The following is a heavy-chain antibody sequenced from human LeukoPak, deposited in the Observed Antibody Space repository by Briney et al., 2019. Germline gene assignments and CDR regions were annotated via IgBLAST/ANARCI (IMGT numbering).Heavy chain of an antibody. Sequence: ASVKVSCKASGYTFTGYYMHWVRQAPGQGLEWMGWINPNSGGTNNAQKFQGRVTMTRDTSISTAYMELSRLRSDDTAVYYCARPYCSGGSCYGKYYFDYWGQGTLVTVSS. V-gene: IGHV1-2*02. J-gene: IGHJ4*02. D-gene: IGHD2-15*01. CDR1: GYTFTGYY. CDR3: ARPYCSGGSCYGKYYFDY. CDR2: INPNSGGT.